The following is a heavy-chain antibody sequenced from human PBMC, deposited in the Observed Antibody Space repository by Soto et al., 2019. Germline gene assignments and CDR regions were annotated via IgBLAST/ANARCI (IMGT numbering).Heavy chain of an antibody. J-gene: IGHJ4*02. CDR3: ARAPGYSGYDALDY. Sequence: GSLRLSCAASGYTLSTYAMHWVRQAPGKGLEYVSVINSNGGSTFYANSVKGRFTISRDNSKNTLYLQMGSLRVEDTGVYYCARAPGYSGYDALDYWGQGTLVTVSS. CDR1: GYTLSTYA. V-gene: IGHV3-64*01. D-gene: IGHD5-12*01. CDR2: INSNGGST.